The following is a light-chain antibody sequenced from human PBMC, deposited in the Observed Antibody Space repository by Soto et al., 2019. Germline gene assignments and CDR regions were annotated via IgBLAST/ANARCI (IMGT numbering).Light chain of an antibody. V-gene: IGLV1-51*01. J-gene: IGLJ2*01. CDR2: DNN. Sequence: QSVLTQPPSVSAAPGQRVTISCSGGSSNIGTNYVSWYQQLPGTAPKLLIYDNNRRPSGIPDRFSGSKSGTSATLGITGLQTGDEADYYCATWDSSLSGGVFGGGTKVTVL. CDR1: SSNIGTNY. CDR3: ATWDSSLSGGV.